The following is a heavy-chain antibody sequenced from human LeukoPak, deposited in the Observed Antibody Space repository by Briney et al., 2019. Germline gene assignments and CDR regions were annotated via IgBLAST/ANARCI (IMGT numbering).Heavy chain of an antibody. D-gene: IGHD6-19*01. V-gene: IGHV1-18*04. J-gene: IGHJ1*01. CDR1: GYTFTSYG. CDR3: ARDRGSGWLGNFQH. Sequence: ASVKVSCKASGYTFTSYGISWVRQAPGQGLEWMGWISAYNGNTDYAQKLQGRVTMTTDTSTSTTYMELRSLRSDDTAVYYCARDRGSGWLGNFQHWGQGTLVTVSS. CDR2: ISAYNGNT.